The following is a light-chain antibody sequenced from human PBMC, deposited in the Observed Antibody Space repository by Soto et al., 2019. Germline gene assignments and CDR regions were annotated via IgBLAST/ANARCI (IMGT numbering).Light chain of an antibody. J-gene: IGLJ1*01. Sequence: QAVVTQEPSVTVSPGGTVTLTWASSTGAVTSTNYPNWFQQKPGQAPRPLIYSTTNKHSWTPARFSGSLLGGKAALTLSRVQPEDEAEYYCLLYYGVVQVFGTGNKGTVL. CDR2: STT. V-gene: IGLV7-43*01. CDR3: LLYYGVVQV. CDR1: TGAVTSTNY.